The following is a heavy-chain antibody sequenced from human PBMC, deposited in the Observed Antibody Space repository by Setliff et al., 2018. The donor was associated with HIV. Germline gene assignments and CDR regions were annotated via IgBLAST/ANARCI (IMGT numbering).Heavy chain of an antibody. D-gene: IGHD6-13*01. CDR2: ISGSGSSI. Sequence: PGGSLRLSCAASGFTFTTYAMNWVRQAPGKGLEWVSSISGSGSSIYYADSVKGRFTISRDNAKNSLYLQMNSLRADDTAVYYCASTFSSSWYPEDYYYYAMDVWGQGTTVTSP. CDR3: ASTFSSSWYPEDYYYYAMDV. J-gene: IGHJ6*02. CDR1: GFTFTTYA. V-gene: IGHV3-21*01.